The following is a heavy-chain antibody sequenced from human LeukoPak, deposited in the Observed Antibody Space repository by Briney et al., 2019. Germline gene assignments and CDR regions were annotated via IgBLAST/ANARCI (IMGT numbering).Heavy chain of an antibody. J-gene: IGHJ4*02. CDR1: GFTFDAYA. Sequence: GGSLRLSCAASGFTFDAYAMHWVRQAPGKGLEWVSGISWNGGGMGYAVSVKGRFTISRDNAKNSLYLQMDSLRDEDTALYYCAKDITGGRSSPYFDSWGQGTLVTVSS. CDR2: ISWNGGGM. CDR3: AKDITGGRSSPYFDS. V-gene: IGHV3-9*01. D-gene: IGHD6-6*01.